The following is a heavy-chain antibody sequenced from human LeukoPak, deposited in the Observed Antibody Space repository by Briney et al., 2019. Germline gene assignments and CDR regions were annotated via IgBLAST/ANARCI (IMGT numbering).Heavy chain of an antibody. J-gene: IGHJ6*03. CDR1: GFIFSSSW. CDR3: TTVGRGNYYYYMDV. V-gene: IGHV3-15*01. CDR2: IKSKTDGGTT. D-gene: IGHD3-10*01. Sequence: GGSLRLSCAASGFIFSSSWMSWVRQAPGKGLEWVGRIKSKTDGGTTDYAAPVKGRFTISRDDSKNTLYLQMNSLKIEDTAVYYCTTVGRGNYYYYMDVWGKGTTVTISS.